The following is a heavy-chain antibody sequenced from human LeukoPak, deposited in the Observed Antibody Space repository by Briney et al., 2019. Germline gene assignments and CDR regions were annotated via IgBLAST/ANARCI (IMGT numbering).Heavy chain of an antibody. CDR3: ARVGRGSASDFDY. Sequence: GASVKVSCKASGYTFTSYGISWVRQAPGQGLEWMGWINTNTGNPTYAQGLTGRFVFSVDTSVSTAYLHISSLEADDTAFYYCARVGRGSASDFDYWGQGTLVTLSS. J-gene: IGHJ4*02. D-gene: IGHD6-6*01. CDR2: INTNTGNP. CDR1: GYTFTSYG. V-gene: IGHV7-4-1*02.